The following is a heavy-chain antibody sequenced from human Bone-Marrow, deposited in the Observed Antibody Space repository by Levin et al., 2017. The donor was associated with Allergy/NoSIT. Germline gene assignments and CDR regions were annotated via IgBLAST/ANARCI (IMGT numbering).Heavy chain of an antibody. Sequence: SQTLSLTCTVSGGSISSSSYYWGWIRQPPGKGLEWIGSIYYSGSTYYNPSLKSRVTISVDTSKNQFSLKLSSVTAADTAVYYCARSHVDIVATNFDYWGQGTLVTVSS. D-gene: IGHD5-12*01. CDR1: GGSISSSSYY. CDR2: IYYSGST. J-gene: IGHJ4*02. CDR3: ARSHVDIVATNFDY. V-gene: IGHV4-39*01.